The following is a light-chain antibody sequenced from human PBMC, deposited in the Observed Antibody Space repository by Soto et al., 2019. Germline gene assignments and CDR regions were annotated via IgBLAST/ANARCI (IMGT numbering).Light chain of an antibody. CDR2: GAS. Sequence: ETVLTQSPATLSLSPGERATLSCRASQSVTDNYLAWYQQKPGQAPRLVISGASSRATGIPDRFSGSGSGTDFTLTISRLEPEDFAVYYCQQYGSSPPLTFGGGTKVDIK. J-gene: IGKJ4*01. V-gene: IGKV3-20*01. CDR3: QQYGSSPPLT. CDR1: QSVTDNY.